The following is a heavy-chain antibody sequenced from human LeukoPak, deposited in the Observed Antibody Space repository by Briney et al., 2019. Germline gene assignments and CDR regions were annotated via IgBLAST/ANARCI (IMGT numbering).Heavy chain of an antibody. V-gene: IGHV4-59*01. D-gene: IGHD5-18*01. Sequence: SETLSLTCTVSGGSISSYYWSWIRQLPGKGLEWIAYIDYRGSTTYNPSLKSRVTISVDTSRNQYSLKLSSVTAADTAVYYCARSRSGYSYDHAAFDIWGQGIMVTVSS. J-gene: IGHJ3*02. CDR3: ARSRSGYSYDHAAFDI. CDR2: IDYRGST. CDR1: GGSISSYY.